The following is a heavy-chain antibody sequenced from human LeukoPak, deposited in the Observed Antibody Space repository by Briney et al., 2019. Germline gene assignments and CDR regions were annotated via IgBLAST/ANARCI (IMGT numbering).Heavy chain of an antibody. CDR2: INHSGST. CDR3: ARRHIVVVAARYDY. J-gene: IGHJ4*02. V-gene: IGHV4-34*01. CDR1: GGSFSGYY. D-gene: IGHD2-21*02. Sequence: SETLSLTCAVYGGSFSGYYWSRIRQPPGKGLEWIGEINHSGSTNYNPSLKSRVTISVDTSKNQFSLKLSSVTAADTAVYYCARRHIVVVAARYDYWGQGTLVTVSS.